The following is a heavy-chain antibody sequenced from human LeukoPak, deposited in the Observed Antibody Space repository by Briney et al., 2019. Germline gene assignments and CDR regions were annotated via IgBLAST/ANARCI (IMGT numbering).Heavy chain of an antibody. Sequence: PSETLSLTCAVYGGSFSGYYWSWLRQPPGKGLEWLGEINHSGSTNYNPSLKSRVTISVDTSKNQFSLKLSSVTAADTAVYYCARDGYYYGSGSLERGQGTLVTVSS. D-gene: IGHD3-10*01. V-gene: IGHV4-34*01. CDR3: ARDGYYYGSGSLE. CDR2: INHSGST. J-gene: IGHJ4*02. CDR1: GGSFSGYY.